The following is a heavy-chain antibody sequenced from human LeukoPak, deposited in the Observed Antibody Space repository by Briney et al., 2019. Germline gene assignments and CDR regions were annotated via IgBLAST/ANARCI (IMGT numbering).Heavy chain of an antibody. V-gene: IGHV1-2*02. J-gene: IGHJ4*02. CDR3: AREGFNYDILTGYPKYFDY. D-gene: IGHD3-9*01. Sequence: ASVRVSCKASGYTFTGYYMHWVRQAPGQGLEWMGWINPKSGGTNYAQKFQGRVTMTRDTSISTAYMELSSLRSDDTAVYYCAREGFNYDILTGYPKYFDYWGQGTLVTVSS. CDR1: GYTFTGYY. CDR2: INPKSGGT.